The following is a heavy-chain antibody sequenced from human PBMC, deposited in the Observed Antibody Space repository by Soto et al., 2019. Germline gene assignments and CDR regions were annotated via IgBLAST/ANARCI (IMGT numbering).Heavy chain of an antibody. D-gene: IGHD3-22*01. J-gene: IGHJ4*02. CDR1: GFSLSSSGVG. CDR3: AHSSNYGSTIWPFEN. V-gene: IGHV2-5*02. Sequence: QITLKESGPTLVKPTQTLTLTCTFSGFSLSSSGVGVGWIRQPPGNALEWLALIFWDDDKPHSPSLKSRLTITKDTSKNQVVLTMTNMDPVDTATYYCAHSSNYGSTIWPFENWGQGTLVTVSS. CDR2: IFWDDDK.